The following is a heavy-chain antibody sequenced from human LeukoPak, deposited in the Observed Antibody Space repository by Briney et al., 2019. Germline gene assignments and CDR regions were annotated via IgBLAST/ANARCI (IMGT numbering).Heavy chain of an antibody. J-gene: IGHJ4*02. CDR1: GGSISSGGYS. Sequence: SQTLSLTCAVSGGSISSGGYSWSWIRQPPGKGLEWIGYIYHSGSTYYNPSLKSRVTISVDRSKNQFTLKLSSVTAADTAVYYCARGKMATINYFDYWGQGTLVTVSS. V-gene: IGHV4-30-2*01. D-gene: IGHD5-24*01. CDR3: ARGKMATINYFDY. CDR2: IYHSGST.